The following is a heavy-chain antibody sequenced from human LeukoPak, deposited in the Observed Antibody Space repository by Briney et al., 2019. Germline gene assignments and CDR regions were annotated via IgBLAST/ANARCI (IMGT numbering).Heavy chain of an antibody. CDR3: ASGYYGSGSYGYYYYYMDV. CDR1: GYTFTSYG. D-gene: IGHD3-10*01. V-gene: IGHV1-69*06. CDR2: IIPIFGTA. J-gene: IGHJ6*03. Sequence: GASVKVSCKASGYTFTSYGISWVRQAPGQGLEWMGGIIPIFGTANYAQKFQGRVTITADKSTSTAYMELSSLRSEDTAVYYCASGYYGSGSYGYYYYYMDVWGKGTTVTVSS.